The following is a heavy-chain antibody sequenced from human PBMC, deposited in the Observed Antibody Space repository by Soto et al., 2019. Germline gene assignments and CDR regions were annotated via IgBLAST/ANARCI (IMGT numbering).Heavy chain of an antibody. D-gene: IGHD3-3*01. Sequence: GGSLRLACAASGFTFSSYAMHLVRQAPGKGLEWVAVISYDGSNKYYADSVKGRFTISRDNSKNTLYLQMNSLRAEDTAVYYCARGRFLGWSTYYYGMDVWGQGTTVTVYS. CDR1: GFTFSSYA. J-gene: IGHJ6*01. V-gene: IGHV3-30-3*01. CDR2: ISYDGSNK. CDR3: ARGRFLGWSTYYYGMDV.